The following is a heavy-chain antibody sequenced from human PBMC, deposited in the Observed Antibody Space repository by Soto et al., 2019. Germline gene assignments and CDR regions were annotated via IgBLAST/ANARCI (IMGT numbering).Heavy chain of an antibody. CDR3: ASAVLISAGGGVYWYYGMDV. Sequence: SETLSLTCTVSGGSISSYYWSWIRQPPGKGLEWIGYIYYSGSTNYNPSLKSRVTISVDTSKNQFSLKLSSVTAADTAVYYCASAVLISAGGGVYWYYGMDVWGQGTTVTVSS. V-gene: IGHV4-59*01. CDR1: GGSISSYY. D-gene: IGHD1-26*01. J-gene: IGHJ6*02. CDR2: IYYSGST.